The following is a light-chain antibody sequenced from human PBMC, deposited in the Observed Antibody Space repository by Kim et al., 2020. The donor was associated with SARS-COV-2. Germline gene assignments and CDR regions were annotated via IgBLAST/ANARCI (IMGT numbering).Light chain of an antibody. CDR1: KLGDKH. Sequence: VSPGQTATITCSGEKLGDKHTSWYQQRPGQSPILVIYQNKRRPSGIPERFSGSNSGNTATLTISETQTLDEADYFCQAWDSNTCVFGTGTKVTVL. CDR3: QAWDSNTCV. V-gene: IGLV3-1*01. CDR2: QNK. J-gene: IGLJ1*01.